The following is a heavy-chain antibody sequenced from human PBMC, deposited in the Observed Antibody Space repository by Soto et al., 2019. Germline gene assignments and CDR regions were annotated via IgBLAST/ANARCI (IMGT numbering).Heavy chain of an antibody. CDR3: AKPNLYCSSTSCYDY. V-gene: IGHV3-23*01. D-gene: IGHD2-2*01. CDR2: ITGSGGST. CDR1: GFTFSSYA. Sequence: EVQLLESGGDLVQPGGSLRLSCAASGFTFSSYAMSWVRQAPGKGLEWVSGITGSGGSTYYADSVRGRFTISRDNSKNTLYLQMNSPRAEDTAVYYCAKPNLYCSSTSCYDYWGQGTLVTVSS. J-gene: IGHJ4*02.